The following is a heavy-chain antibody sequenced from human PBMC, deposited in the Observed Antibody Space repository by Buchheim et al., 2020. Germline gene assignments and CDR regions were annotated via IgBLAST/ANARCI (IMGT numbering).Heavy chain of an antibody. CDR2: ISSSSSYI. V-gene: IGHV3-21*01. Sequence: EVQLVESGGGLVKPGGSLRLSCAASGFTFSSYSMNWVRQAPGKGLEWVSSISSSSSYIYYADSVKGRFTISRDNAKNSLYLQMNSLRAEDTAVYYCARDLMYYYDSSGYYSWYFDLWGRGTL. CDR1: GFTFSSYS. D-gene: IGHD3-22*01. J-gene: IGHJ2*01. CDR3: ARDLMYYYDSSGYYSWYFDL.